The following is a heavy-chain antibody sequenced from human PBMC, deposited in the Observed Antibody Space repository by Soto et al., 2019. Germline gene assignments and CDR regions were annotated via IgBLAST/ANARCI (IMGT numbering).Heavy chain of an antibody. CDR3: ARVEIATIKIEY. V-gene: IGHV3-48*02. D-gene: IGHD5-12*01. J-gene: IGHJ4*01. CDR1: GFTFSTYA. Sequence: PGGSLRLSCAASGFTFSTYAMDWVRQAPGKGLEWVSHISRSSSSIYYADSVRGRFTISRDNAKQSLYLQMNSLRDEDTAVYFCARVEIATIKIEYWGQGTLVTVSS. CDR2: ISRSSSSI.